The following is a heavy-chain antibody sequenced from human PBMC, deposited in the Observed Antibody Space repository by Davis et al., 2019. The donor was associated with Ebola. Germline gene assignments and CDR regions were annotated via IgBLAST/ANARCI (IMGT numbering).Heavy chain of an antibody. V-gene: IGHV3-21*01. D-gene: IGHD1-26*01. CDR1: GFTFSSYS. Sequence: PGGSLRLSCAASGFTFSSYSMNWVRQAPGKGLEWVSSISSSSSYIYYADSVKGRFTISRDNAKNSLYLQMNSLRAEDTAVYYCARDTPAVVGFDYWGQGTLVTVSS. CDR2: ISSSSSYI. J-gene: IGHJ4*02. CDR3: ARDTPAVVGFDY.